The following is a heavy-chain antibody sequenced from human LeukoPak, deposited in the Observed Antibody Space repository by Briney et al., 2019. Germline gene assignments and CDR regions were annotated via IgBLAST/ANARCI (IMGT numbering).Heavy chain of an antibody. J-gene: IGHJ6*03. Sequence: GRSLRLSCAASGFTFDDYATHWVRQAPGKGLEWVSGISWNSGSIGYADSVEGRFTISRDNAKNSLYLQMNSLRAEDTAVYYCARAGFYYYMDVWGKGTTVTVSS. CDR1: GFTFDDYA. CDR2: ISWNSGSI. D-gene: IGHD6-19*01. CDR3: ARAGFYYYMDV. V-gene: IGHV3-9*01.